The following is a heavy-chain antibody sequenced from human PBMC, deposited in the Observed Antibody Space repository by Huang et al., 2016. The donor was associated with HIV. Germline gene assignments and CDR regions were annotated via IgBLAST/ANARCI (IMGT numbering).Heavy chain of an antibody. D-gene: IGHD6-6*01. Sequence: QVQLVQSGAEVRKPGASVKVSCEASGYSFASSDINWVRQATGQGLEWMGWMNPNSGNTGYAQKFQGRVTMTRNTSISTAYMELSSLRSEDTAKYFCVRGWYIAALPYFDYWGQGTLVTVSS. J-gene: IGHJ4*02. V-gene: IGHV1-8*01. CDR2: MNPNSGNT. CDR1: GYSFASSD. CDR3: VRGWYIAALPYFDY.